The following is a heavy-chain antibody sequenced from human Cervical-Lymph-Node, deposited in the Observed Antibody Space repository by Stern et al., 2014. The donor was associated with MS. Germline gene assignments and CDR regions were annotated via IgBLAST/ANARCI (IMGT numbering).Heavy chain of an antibody. D-gene: IGHD2-15*01. CDR3: ASNLLGYCSGGTCYSDR. Sequence: DQLVEPGAEVKKPGSSVTVSCKASGGPFSSYAVNWVRQAPGQGLEWMGGIIPTSVSAKYAQRFQGRVTLTAAESMSTVYMELSSLRSEDTAVYYCASNLLGYCSGGTCYSDRWGQGTLVTVSA. CDR1: GGPFSSYA. CDR2: IIPTSVSA. V-gene: IGHV1-69*01. J-gene: IGHJ4*02.